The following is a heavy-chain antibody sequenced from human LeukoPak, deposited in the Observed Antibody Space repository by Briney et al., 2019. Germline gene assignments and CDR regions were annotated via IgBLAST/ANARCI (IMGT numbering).Heavy chain of an antibody. CDR1: EFTFSSYW. D-gene: IGHD3-10*01. V-gene: IGHV3-7*01. J-gene: IGHJ6*03. CDR2: IKQDGSEK. Sequence: TGGSLRLSCAASEFTFSSYWMSWVRQAPGKGLEWVANIKQDGSEKYYVDSVKGRFTISRDNAKNSLYLQMNSLRAEDTAVYYCAREYYYGSGSMDVWGKGTTVTVSS. CDR3: AREYYYGSGSMDV.